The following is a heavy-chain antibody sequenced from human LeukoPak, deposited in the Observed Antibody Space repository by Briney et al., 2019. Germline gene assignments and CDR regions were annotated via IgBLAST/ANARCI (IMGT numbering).Heavy chain of an antibody. CDR1: GFTFDDYG. CDR2: INWNGGST. V-gene: IGHV3-20*04. Sequence: GGSLRLSCAASGFTFDDYGMSWVRQAPGKGLEWVSGINWNGGSTGYADSVKGRFTISRDNAKNSLYLQMNSLRAEDTAVYYCASGYYYYGMDVWGQGTTVTVSS. CDR3: ASGYYYYGMDV. J-gene: IGHJ6*02.